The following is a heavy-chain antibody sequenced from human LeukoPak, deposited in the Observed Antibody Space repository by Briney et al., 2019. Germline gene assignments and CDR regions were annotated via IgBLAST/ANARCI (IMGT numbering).Heavy chain of an antibody. J-gene: IGHJ3*02. Sequence: GASVKVSCKVSGYTLTELSVHWVRQAPGKGLEWMGGFDPEDGETIYAQKFQGRVTMTEDTSTDTAYMELSSLRSEDTAVYYCATLGRYSSSWLDAFDIWGQGTMVTVSS. V-gene: IGHV1-24*01. CDR3: ATLGRYSSSWLDAFDI. CDR2: FDPEDGET. CDR1: GYTLTELS. D-gene: IGHD6-13*01.